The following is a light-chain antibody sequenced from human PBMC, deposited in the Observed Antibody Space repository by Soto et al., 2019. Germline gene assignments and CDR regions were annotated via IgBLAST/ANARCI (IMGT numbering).Light chain of an antibody. J-gene: IGLJ1*01. CDR2: TNN. V-gene: IGLV1-44*01. CDR3: EAWDDSLSAYV. Sequence: QSVLTQPPSASGTPGQRVTIFCSGSTSNIGSNVVNWFQQLPGTAPKLLIYTNNLRPSGVPDRFSGSKSGTSASLAITGLQSDDESDYYCEAWDDSLSAYVFGTGTKVTVL. CDR1: TSNIGSNV.